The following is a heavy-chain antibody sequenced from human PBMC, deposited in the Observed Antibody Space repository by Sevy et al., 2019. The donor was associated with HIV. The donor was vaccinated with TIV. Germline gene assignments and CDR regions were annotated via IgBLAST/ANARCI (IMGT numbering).Heavy chain of an antibody. CDR1: GFTFSSFA. CDR2: ISYDGSNK. V-gene: IGHV3-30-3*01. Sequence: GGSLRLSCAASGFTFSSFAMHWVRQAPDKGLEWAAVISYDGSNKYYADSVKGRFTISRDNSENTLYLQMNSLRAEDTAVYYCARGLTYYYGSSRYDWFDPWGQGTLVTVSS. CDR3: ARGLTYYYGSSRYDWFDP. D-gene: IGHD3-22*01. J-gene: IGHJ5*02.